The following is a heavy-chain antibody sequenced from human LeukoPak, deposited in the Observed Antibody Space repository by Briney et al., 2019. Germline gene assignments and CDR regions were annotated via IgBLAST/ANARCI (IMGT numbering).Heavy chain of an antibody. CDR2: IYYSGST. CDR3: ARMEEELLYPQAFDI. J-gene: IGHJ3*02. D-gene: IGHD3-10*01. CDR1: GGSISSYY. Sequence: SSETLSLTCTVSGGSISSYYWSWIRQPPGKGLECIGYIYYSGSTNYNPSLKSRVTISVDTSKNQFSLKLSSVTAADTAVYYCARMEEELLYPQAFDIWGQGTMVTVSS. V-gene: IGHV4-59*01.